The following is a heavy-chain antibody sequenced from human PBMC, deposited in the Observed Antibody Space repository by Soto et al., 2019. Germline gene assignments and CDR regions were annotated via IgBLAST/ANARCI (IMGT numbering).Heavy chain of an antibody. V-gene: IGHV4-31*03. Sequence: PSETLSLTCTVSGGSISSGGYCWSWIRQHPGKGLEWIGYISYSGSTYYNPSLKSRVTISIDTSKNQFSLKLSSVTAAETAVYYCASGSRITIFGVVNATLAHYYSMDVWGQGTTVTVS. J-gene: IGHJ6*02. CDR2: ISYSGST. CDR3: ASGSRITIFGVVNATLAHYYSMDV. CDR1: GGSISSGGYC. D-gene: IGHD3-3*01.